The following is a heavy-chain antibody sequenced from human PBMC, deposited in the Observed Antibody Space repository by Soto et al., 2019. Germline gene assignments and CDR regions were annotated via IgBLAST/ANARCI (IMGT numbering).Heavy chain of an antibody. V-gene: IGHV1-69*01. CDR1: GETFSTFA. D-gene: IGHD1-1*01. J-gene: IGHJ5*02. CDR3: ARGSPCSTTTCSLNEVWFDP. CDR2: IIPLFGTA. Sequence: QVQLLQSGAELKRPGSSVKVSCKASGETFSTFAITWVRQAPGHGPEWMGGIIPLFGTAHYARRFEDRATMTADESTSTAYMELRSLTSEDTAIYYCARGSPCSTTTCSLNEVWFDPWGQGTLVTVST.